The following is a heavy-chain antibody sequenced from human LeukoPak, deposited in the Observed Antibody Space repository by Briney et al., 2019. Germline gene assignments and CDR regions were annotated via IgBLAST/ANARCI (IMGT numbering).Heavy chain of an antibody. D-gene: IGHD2-2*02. Sequence: PSETLSLTCTVSGGSISSSSYYWGWIRQPPGKGLEWIGSIYYSGSTYYNPSLKSRVTIFVDTSKNQFSLKLSSVTAADTAVYYCARHPGYCSSTSCYTGLNYFDYWGQGTLVTVSS. CDR3: ARHPGYCSSTSCYTGLNYFDY. V-gene: IGHV4-39*01. CDR1: GGSISSSSYY. J-gene: IGHJ4*02. CDR2: IYYSGST.